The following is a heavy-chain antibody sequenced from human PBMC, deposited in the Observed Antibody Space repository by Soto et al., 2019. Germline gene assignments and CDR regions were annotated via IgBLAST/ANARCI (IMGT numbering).Heavy chain of an antibody. V-gene: IGHV3-48*04. CDR1: GFTFRSYS. CDR3: AKAGFWSGYYSLVDY. J-gene: IGHJ4*02. D-gene: IGHD3-3*01. CDR2: LSSSSSTI. Sequence: SGFTFRSYSMNWVRQAPGKGLEWVSYLSSSSSTIYYADSVKGRFTISRDNAKNSLYLQMNSLRAEDTALYYCAKAGFWSGYYSLVDYWGQGTLVTVSS.